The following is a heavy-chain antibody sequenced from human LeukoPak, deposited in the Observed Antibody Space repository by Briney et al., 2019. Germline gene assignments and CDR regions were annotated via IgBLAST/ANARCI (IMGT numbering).Heavy chain of an antibody. CDR2: IYTSGST. CDR3: ARNNMAVAGKGSFDI. CDR1: GGSISSYY. J-gene: IGHJ3*02. D-gene: IGHD6-19*01. Sequence: SETLSLTCTVSGGSISSYYWSWIRQPAGKGLEWIGRIYTSGSTNYNPSLKSRVTISVDTSKNQFSLKLSSVTAADTAVYYCARNNMAVAGKGSFDIWGQGTMVTVSS. V-gene: IGHV4-4*07.